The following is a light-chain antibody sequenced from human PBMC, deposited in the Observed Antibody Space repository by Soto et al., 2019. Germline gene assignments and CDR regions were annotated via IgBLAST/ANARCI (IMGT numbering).Light chain of an antibody. V-gene: IGKV3-11*01. CDR1: QSVSSY. Sequence: ESVLTQSPATLSLSPGGRATLSCRASQSVSSYLAWYQQKPGQAPRLLIYDAPNRATGIPARFSGSGSGTDFTLTISSLEPEDSAVYYCQQRSNWPPTFGPGT. CDR3: QQRSNWPPT. J-gene: IGKJ3*01. CDR2: DAP.